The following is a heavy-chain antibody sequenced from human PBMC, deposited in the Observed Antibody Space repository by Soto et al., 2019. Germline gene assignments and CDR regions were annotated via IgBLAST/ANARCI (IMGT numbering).Heavy chain of an antibody. CDR1: GGTFSSYA. J-gene: IGHJ6*02. V-gene: IGHV1-69*13. D-gene: IGHD3-22*01. Sequence: SVKVSCKASGGTFSSYAISWVRQAPGQGLEWMGGIIPIFGTANYAQKFQGRVTITADESTSTAYMELSSLRSEDTAVYYCAKGRYYYDSSGYYRGYYYGMDVWGQGTTVTVSS. CDR2: IIPIFGTA. CDR3: AKGRYYYDSSGYYRGYYYGMDV.